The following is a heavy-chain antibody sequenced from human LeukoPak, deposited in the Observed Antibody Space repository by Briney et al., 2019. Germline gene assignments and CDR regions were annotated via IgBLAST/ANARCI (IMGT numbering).Heavy chain of an antibody. V-gene: IGHV3-30*18. CDR2: ISYDGSNK. J-gene: IGHJ4*02. CDR1: GFTFSSYG. CDR3: AKAPYLCSSTSCYFYFDY. Sequence: PGGSLRLSCAASGFTFSSYGMHWGRQAPGKGLEWGAVISYDGSNKYYADSVKGRFTISRDNSKNTLYLQMNSLRAEDTAVYYCAKAPYLCSSTSCYFYFDYWGQGTLVTVSS. D-gene: IGHD2-2*01.